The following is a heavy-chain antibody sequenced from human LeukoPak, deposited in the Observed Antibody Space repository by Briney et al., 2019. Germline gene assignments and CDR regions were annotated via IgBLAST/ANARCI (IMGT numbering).Heavy chain of an antibody. Sequence: SQTMSLTCTVSGGSISSGGYYWSWIRQPPGKGLEWIGYIYHSGSTYYNPSLKSRVTISVDRSKNQFSLKLSSVTAADTAVYYCARDLESPPFGGGYWGQGTLVTVSS. CDR3: ARDLESPPFGGGY. J-gene: IGHJ4*02. CDR2: IYHSGST. CDR1: GGSISSGGYY. V-gene: IGHV4-30-2*01. D-gene: IGHD3-10*01.